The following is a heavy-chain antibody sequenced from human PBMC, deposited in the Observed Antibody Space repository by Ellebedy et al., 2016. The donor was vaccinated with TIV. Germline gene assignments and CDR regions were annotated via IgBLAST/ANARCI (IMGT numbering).Heavy chain of an antibody. CDR2: IKSDGSGT. CDR1: GVTFGRYW. J-gene: IGHJ5*02. CDR3: ARDRGDYSISGP. V-gene: IGHV3-74*01. D-gene: IGHD4-11*01. Sequence: HTGGSLRLXXVASGVTFGRYWMHWVRQAPGNKLVWVSRIKSDGSGTTYADSVKGRFITSRDNARNTLYLQMNSLRGEDTAVYFCARDRGDYSISGPWGQGTLVTVSS.